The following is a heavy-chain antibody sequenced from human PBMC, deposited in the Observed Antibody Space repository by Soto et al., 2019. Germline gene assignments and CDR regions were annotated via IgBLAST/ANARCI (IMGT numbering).Heavy chain of an antibody. CDR3: ATTCACGGRTIWCMDV. V-gene: IGHV1-2*04. CDR2: TNPNNGGT. Sequence: QVQLVQSGAEVKKPGASVKVSCKASGYTFTGYYMHWVRQAPGQGLEWMGWTNPNNGGTNYAQKFQGWLTLTRDTSISTAYMELSRLRSDDTAVYYCATTCACGGRTIWCMDVWGQGTTVTVSS. D-gene: IGHD3-9*01. CDR1: GYTFTGYY. J-gene: IGHJ6*02.